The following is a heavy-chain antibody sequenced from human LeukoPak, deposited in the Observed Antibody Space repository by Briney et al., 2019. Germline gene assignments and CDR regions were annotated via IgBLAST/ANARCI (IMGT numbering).Heavy chain of an antibody. J-gene: IGHJ4*02. CDR3: ALTPTYSSSWYAFDY. Sequence: GGSLRLSCAVSGFTVSSNYMSWVRQAPGKGLEWVSVIYSGGSTYYADSVKGRFTISRDNSKNTLYLQMNSLRAEDTAVYYCALTPTYSSSWYAFDYWGQGTLVTVSS. CDR1: GFTVSSNY. CDR2: IYSGGST. V-gene: IGHV3-66*01. D-gene: IGHD6-13*01.